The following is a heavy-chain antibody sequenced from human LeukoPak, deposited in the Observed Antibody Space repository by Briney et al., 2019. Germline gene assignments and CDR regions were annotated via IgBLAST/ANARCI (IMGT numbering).Heavy chain of an antibody. CDR2: VSGSDENK. V-gene: IGHV3-48*04. J-gene: IGHJ4*02. CDR3: ARAGLGGHYIDY. Sequence: GGSLRLSCAASGFTFSSAWMTWVRQAPGKGLEWISYVSGSDENKYYAGSVRGRFAISRDNAEKSLFLQMSNVRAEDTAVYYCARAGLGGHYIDYWGQGTLVTVSS. D-gene: IGHD2-15*01. CDR1: GFTFSSAW.